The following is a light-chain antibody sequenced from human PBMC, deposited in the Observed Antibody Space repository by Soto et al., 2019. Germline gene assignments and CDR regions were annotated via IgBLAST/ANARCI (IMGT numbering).Light chain of an antibody. V-gene: IGKV1-9*01. CDR3: QQLNS. J-gene: IGKJ3*01. CDR2: AAS. Sequence: DIQMTQSPSTLSASVGERVTITCRASQGISSYLAWYQQKPGKAPKLLIYAASTLQSGVPSRFSGSGSGTEFTLTISSLQPEDFATYYCQQLNSFGPGTKVDIK. CDR1: QGISSY.